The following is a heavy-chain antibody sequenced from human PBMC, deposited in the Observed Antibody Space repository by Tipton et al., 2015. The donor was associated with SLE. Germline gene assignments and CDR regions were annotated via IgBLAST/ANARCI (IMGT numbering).Heavy chain of an antibody. J-gene: IGHJ6*02. CDR3: ARDSDYGTTNYYGLDV. CDR2: IYYSGST. Sequence: TLSLTCTVSGGSISSYYWSWIRQPPGKGLEWIGYIYYSGSTYYNPSLKSRVTISVDTSKNQFSLKLSSVTAADTAVYYCARDSDYGTTNYYGLDVWGQGTTVTVSS. CDR1: GGSISSYY. V-gene: IGHV4-59*06. D-gene: IGHD2-2*01.